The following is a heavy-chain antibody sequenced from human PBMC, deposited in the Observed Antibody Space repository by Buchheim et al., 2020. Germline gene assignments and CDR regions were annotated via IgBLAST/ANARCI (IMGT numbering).Heavy chain of an antibody. CDR1: GFTFSGHW. V-gene: IGHV3-7*04. CDR2: IKQDGSEK. D-gene: IGHD6-6*01. Sequence: EVQLVESGGGLVQPGGSLTLSCAASGFTFSGHWTSWVRQAPGKGLEWVANIKQDGSEKHYVNSVEGRFIISRDNAKNSLYFQMNSLRAEDTAAYYCARVRDFVRDKYCFGMDVWGQGTT. CDR3: ARVRDFVRDKYCFGMDV. J-gene: IGHJ6*02.